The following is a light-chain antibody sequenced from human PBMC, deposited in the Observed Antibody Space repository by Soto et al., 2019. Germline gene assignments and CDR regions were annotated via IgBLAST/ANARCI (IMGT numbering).Light chain of an antibody. V-gene: IGKV3-11*01. J-gene: IGKJ4*02. CDR2: DAS. Sequence: EIVLAQSPATLSLSPGERATLFCQARQSFSRYLAWYQQKPGQAPRLLLYDASNRATGIPARFSGSGSGTDFTLTISSLEPEDFAVYYCQQRRNWPLTFGGGTKVEIK. CDR1: QSFSRY. CDR3: QQRRNWPLT.